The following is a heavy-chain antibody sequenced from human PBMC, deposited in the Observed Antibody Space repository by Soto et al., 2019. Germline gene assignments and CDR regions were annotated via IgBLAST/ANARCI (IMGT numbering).Heavy chain of an antibody. D-gene: IGHD2-15*01. CDR1: GYTFTNYG. CDR2: ISAYNGNT. CDR3: ARCYCSVGSCYSCWHFDL. V-gene: IGHV1-18*01. J-gene: IGHJ2*01. Sequence: QVQLVQSGSGVKKPGASVKVSCKASGYTFTNYGMSWVRQAPGQGLEWMGWISAYNGNTNHAQNFQGRVTMTTDTSTNTAYMELRSLRSDDTAVYYCARCYCSVGSCYSCWHFDLWGRGALVTVSS.